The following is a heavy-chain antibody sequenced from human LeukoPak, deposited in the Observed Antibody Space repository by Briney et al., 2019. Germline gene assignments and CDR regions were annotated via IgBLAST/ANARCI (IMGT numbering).Heavy chain of an antibody. J-gene: IGHJ4*02. CDR3: ARDGGRNTTSSLDY. V-gene: IGHV1-46*04. CDR1: GYSITNYH. CDR2: INPSGATT. D-gene: IGHD3-16*02. Sequence: GASVKVSCEASGYSITNYHMYWVRQAPGQGLECMGIINPSGATTSYAQKLQGRLTMSRDTSTSTVYMELRSLTYEDTAVYYCARDGGRNTTSSLDYWGQGTLVTVSS.